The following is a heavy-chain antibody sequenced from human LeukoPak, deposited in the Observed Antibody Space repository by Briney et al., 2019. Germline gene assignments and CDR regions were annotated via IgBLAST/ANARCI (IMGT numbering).Heavy chain of an antibody. V-gene: IGHV3-7*03. CDR3: ASLWFGESNYYYGVDV. D-gene: IGHD3-10*01. J-gene: IGHJ6*04. CDR1: GFIFSSYW. CDR2: IKQGGSEK. Sequence: PGGSLRLSCAASGFIFSSYWMSWVRQAPGKGLEWMANIKQGGSEKYYVDSVKGRFTISRDNAKNSLYLQMNSLRAEDTAVYYCASLWFGESNYYYGVDVWGKGTTVTVSS.